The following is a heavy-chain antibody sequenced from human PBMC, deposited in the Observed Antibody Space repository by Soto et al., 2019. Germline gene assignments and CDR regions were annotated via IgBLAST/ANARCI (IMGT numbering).Heavy chain of an antibody. Sequence: EVQLVESGGDLVQPGGSLRLSFAASGFTVKTNNMSWVRQAPGKGLEWVSVLYSGGTTYYADSVKGRFTISRHNSKNTLYLEMNSLTVEDTAVYYCARAAVYWGQGALVTVSS. CDR3: ARAAVY. CDR1: GFTVKTNN. D-gene: IGHD6-25*01. J-gene: IGHJ4*02. V-gene: IGHV3-53*04. CDR2: LYSGGTT.